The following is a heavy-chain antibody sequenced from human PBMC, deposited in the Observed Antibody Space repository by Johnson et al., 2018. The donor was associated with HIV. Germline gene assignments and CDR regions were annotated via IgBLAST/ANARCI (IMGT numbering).Heavy chain of an antibody. V-gene: IGHV3-30*04. J-gene: IGHJ3*02. CDR2: ISYDGSDK. CDR3: AKGQSSGYPKDAFDI. D-gene: IGHD3-22*01. CDR1: GFTFSSYA. Sequence: QVQLVESGGGVAQPGRSLRLSCAASGFTFSSYAMSWVRQAPCKGLDWVSVISYDGSDKYYPDLVKTLSTISRDNSKNTLYLQMNSLRTEDTAMYYCAKGQSSGYPKDAFDIWGRGTIVIVSS.